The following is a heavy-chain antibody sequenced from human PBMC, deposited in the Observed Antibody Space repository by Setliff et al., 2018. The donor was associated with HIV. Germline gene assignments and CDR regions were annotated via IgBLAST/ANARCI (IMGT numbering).Heavy chain of an antibody. V-gene: IGHV4-59*10. CDR3: ARATSSPGSTPD. D-gene: IGHD6-6*01. Sequence: SETLSLTCAVYGGSLSGYYWSWIRQPAGMGLEWIGRIYMTGGTSSNPSLRGRVIMSLDTSKTQSSLKLSSVTAADTAVYYCARATSSPGSTPDWGQGILVTVSS. J-gene: IGHJ4*02. CDR1: GGSLSGYY. CDR2: IYMTGGT.